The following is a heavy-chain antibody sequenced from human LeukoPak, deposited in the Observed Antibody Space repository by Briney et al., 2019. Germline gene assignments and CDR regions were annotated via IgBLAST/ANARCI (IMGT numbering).Heavy chain of an antibody. J-gene: IGHJ4*02. Sequence: GGSLTLSCAASGFTFSSYAMHWVRQAPGKGLEWVAVISYDGSNKYYADSVKGRFTISRDNSKNTLYLQMNSLRAEDTAVYYCAKDDRAGYSSSWTLGYWGQGTLVTVSS. CDR3: AKDDRAGYSSSWTLGY. D-gene: IGHD6-13*01. V-gene: IGHV3-30*04. CDR2: ISYDGSNK. CDR1: GFTFSSYA.